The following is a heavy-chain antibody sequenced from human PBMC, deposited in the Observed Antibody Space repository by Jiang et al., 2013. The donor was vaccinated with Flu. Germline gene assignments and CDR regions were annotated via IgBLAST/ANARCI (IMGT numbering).Heavy chain of an antibody. Sequence: VQLLESGGGVVQPGRSLRLSCTASGFTFSRYALHWVRQAPGKGLEWVAFISFDGSSKYYADSVKGRFTISRDSSKNTVYLQMNSLRIEDTAVYYCARVKRLTTIVVVGDAFGIWGQGTVVTVSS. D-gene: IGHD3-22*01. J-gene: IGHJ3*02. CDR1: GFTFSRYA. V-gene: IGHV3-30-3*01. CDR3: ARVKRLTTIVVVGDAFGI. CDR2: ISFDGSSK.